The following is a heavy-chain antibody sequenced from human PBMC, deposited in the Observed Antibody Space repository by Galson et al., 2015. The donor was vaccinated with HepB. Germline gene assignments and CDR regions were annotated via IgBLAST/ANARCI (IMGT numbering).Heavy chain of an antibody. CDR2: ISWNSGSI. V-gene: IGHV3-9*01. CDR1: GFTFDDYA. CDR3: ARDTGINYYYGMDV. J-gene: IGHJ6*02. Sequence: SLRLSCAASGFTFDDYAMHWVRQAPGKGLEWVSGISWNSGSIGYADSVKGRFTISRDNAKNSLYLQMNSLRAEDTAVYYCARDTGINYYYGMDVWGQGTTVTVSS.